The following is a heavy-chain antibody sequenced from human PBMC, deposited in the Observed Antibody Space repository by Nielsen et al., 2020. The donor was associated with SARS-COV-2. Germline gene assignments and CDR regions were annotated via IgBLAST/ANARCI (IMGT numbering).Heavy chain of an antibody. V-gene: IGHV4-31*03. Sequence: SETLSLTCTVSGGSISSGGYYWSWIRHHPGKGLEWIGYIYFSGRTCYNPSLKSRVTISVDTSKNQFSLSLRSVTAADMAVYYCARESSGYDHYNYGMDVWGQGTTVTVSS. CDR2: IYFSGRT. CDR3: ARESSGYDHYNYGMDV. D-gene: IGHD5-12*01. CDR1: GGSISSGGYY. J-gene: IGHJ6*02.